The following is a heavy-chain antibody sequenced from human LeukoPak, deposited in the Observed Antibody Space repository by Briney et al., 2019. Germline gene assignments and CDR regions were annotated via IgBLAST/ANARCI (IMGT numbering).Heavy chain of an antibody. D-gene: IGHD1-1*01. CDR2: ISASGDVT. J-gene: IGHJ3*02. V-gene: IGHV3-23*01. CDR3: AKSLFTSATGTGRAFHI. CDR1: GFTFSSYW. Sequence: PGGSLRLSCAASGFTFSSYWMGWVRQAPGRGLEWVSAISASGDVTFHADSVRGRFTISRDNSKSTLFLQMNDLRVEDTAKFYCAKSLFTSATGTGRAFHIWGQGTMVSVSS.